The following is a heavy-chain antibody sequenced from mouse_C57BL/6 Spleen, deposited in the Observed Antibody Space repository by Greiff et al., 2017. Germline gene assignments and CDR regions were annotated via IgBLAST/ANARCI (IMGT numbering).Heavy chain of an antibody. Sequence: QVQLQQSGAELVKPGASVKISCKASGYAFSSYWMNWVKQRPGKGLEWIGQIYPGDGDTNYNGKFKGKATLTADKSSSTAYMQLSSLTSEDSAVYFCARPSTIHYYALDYWGQGTSVTVSS. CDR1: GYAFSSYW. CDR2: IYPGDGDT. V-gene: IGHV1-80*01. J-gene: IGHJ4*01. CDR3: ARPSTIHYYALDY.